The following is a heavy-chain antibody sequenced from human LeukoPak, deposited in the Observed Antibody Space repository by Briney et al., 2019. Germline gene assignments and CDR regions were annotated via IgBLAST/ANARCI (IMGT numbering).Heavy chain of an antibody. V-gene: IGHV3-11*01. CDR1: GFTFSDYY. J-gene: IGHJ3*02. CDR3: ARAQGSSSWYLAFDI. Sequence: GGSLRLSCAASGFTFSDYYMSWIRQAPGKGLEWVSYISSSGSTIYYADSVKGRFTISRDNAKNSLYLQMNSLRAEDTAVYYCARAQGSSSWYLAFDIWGQGTMVTVSS. CDR2: ISSSGSTI. D-gene: IGHD6-13*01.